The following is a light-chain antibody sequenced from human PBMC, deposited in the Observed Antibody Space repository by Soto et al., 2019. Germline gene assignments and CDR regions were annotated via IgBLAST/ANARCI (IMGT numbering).Light chain of an antibody. V-gene: IGLV4-69*01. CDR2: LNSDGSH. Sequence: QLVLTQSPSASASLGASVKLTCTLSSRHSSYAITWHHQQPEKGPRYLMKLNSDGSHTKGDGIPDRFSGSSSGAERYLTISSLQSEDEADYYCQTWGAGIWVFGGGTKLTVL. CDR3: QTWGAGIWV. CDR1: SRHSSYA. J-gene: IGLJ3*02.